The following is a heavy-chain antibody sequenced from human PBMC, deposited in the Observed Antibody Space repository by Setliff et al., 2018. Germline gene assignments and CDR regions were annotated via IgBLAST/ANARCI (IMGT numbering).Heavy chain of an antibody. CDR1: GGSISSGSNY. J-gene: IGHJ4*02. V-gene: IGHV4-61*09. Sequence: SETLSLTCTVSGGSISSGSNYWSWIRQPAGRGLEWIGHIDPSGNTNYHPSRKSRVTISVDTSKNQFSLKLTSVTAADTAVYFCARSLGSGSYYNSRPFYSDYWGQGTLVTVSS. CDR3: ARSLGSGSYYNSRPFYSDY. CDR2: IDPSGNT. D-gene: IGHD3-10*01.